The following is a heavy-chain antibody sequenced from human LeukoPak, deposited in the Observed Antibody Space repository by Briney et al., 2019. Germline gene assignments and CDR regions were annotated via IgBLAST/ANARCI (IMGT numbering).Heavy chain of an antibody. D-gene: IGHD2-21*02. J-gene: IGHJ5*01. CDR3: ARMDLDGGDSIGFDS. CDR1: GYTFTGYY. Sequence: ASVKVSCKASGYTFTGYYMHWVRQAPGQGLEWMGWINPNIGDAYYAQKFQGRVTMTRDRSINTAYMELSRLTSDDTAVYYCARMDLDGGDSIGFDSWGQGTLVTVSS. V-gene: IGHV1-2*02. CDR2: INPNIGDA.